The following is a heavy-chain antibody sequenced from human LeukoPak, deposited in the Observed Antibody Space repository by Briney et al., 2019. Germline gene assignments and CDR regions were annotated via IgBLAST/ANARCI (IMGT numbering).Heavy chain of an antibody. J-gene: IGHJ4*02. CDR3: ARPTYYYDSSGYSHLYYFDY. Sequence: SETLSLTCTVSGGPISSSSYYWGWIRQPPGKGLEWIGSIYYSGSTYYNPSLKSRVTISVDTSKNQFSLKLSSVTAADTAVYYCARPTYYYDSSGYSHLYYFDYWGQGTLVTVSS. CDR1: GGPISSSSYY. CDR2: IYYSGST. V-gene: IGHV4-39*01. D-gene: IGHD3-22*01.